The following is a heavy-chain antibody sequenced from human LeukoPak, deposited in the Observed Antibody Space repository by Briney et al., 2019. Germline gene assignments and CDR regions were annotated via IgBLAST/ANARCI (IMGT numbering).Heavy chain of an antibody. Sequence: SETLSLTCTVSGGSVSSGSYYWSWIRQPPGKGLEWIGYIYYSGSTNYNPSLKSRATISVDTSKNQFSLKLSSVTAADTAVYYCARVAAVAHFDYWGQGTLVTVSS. CDR3: ARVAAVAHFDY. CDR1: GGSVSSGSYY. CDR2: IYYSGST. V-gene: IGHV4-61*01. D-gene: IGHD6-19*01. J-gene: IGHJ4*02.